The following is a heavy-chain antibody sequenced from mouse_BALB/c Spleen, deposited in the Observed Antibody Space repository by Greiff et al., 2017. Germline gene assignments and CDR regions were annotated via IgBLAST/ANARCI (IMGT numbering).Heavy chain of an antibody. D-gene: IGHD1-2*01. CDR1: GFTFSSYG. CDR3: ATLLRLRYFDY. Sequence: EVKLVESGGDLVKPGGSLKLSCAASGFTFSSYGMSWVRQTPDKRLEWVATISSGGSYTYYPDSVKGRFTISRYNATNTLYLQMSSLKSEDTAVYYCATLLRLRYFDYWGQGTTLTVSS. V-gene: IGHV5-6*01. J-gene: IGHJ2*01. CDR2: ISSGGSYT.